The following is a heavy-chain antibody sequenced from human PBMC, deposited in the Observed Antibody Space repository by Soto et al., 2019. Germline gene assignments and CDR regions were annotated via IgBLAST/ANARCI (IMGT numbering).Heavy chain of an antibody. CDR3: ARRSGYSYYYGMDV. D-gene: IGHD5-18*01. J-gene: IGHJ6*02. Sequence: GESLKISCKGSGYSFASYWISWVRQMPGKGLEWMGRIDPSDSYTNYSPSFQGHVIISADKSISTAYLQWSSLKASDTAMYYCARRSGYSYYYGMDVWGQGTTVTVSS. CDR2: IDPSDSYT. V-gene: IGHV5-10-1*01. CDR1: GYSFASYW.